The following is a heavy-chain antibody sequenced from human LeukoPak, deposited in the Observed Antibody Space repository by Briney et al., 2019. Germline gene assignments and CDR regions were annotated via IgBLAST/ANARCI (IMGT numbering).Heavy chain of an antibody. V-gene: IGHV3-64*01. Sequence: GGSLRLSCAASGFTFSNYALHWVRQAPGKGLEHVSLISSNGGSTYNANSVKGRFTISRDNSKNTLYLHMGSLRAEDMAVYYCARVRGDNVVDYWGQGTLVTVSS. J-gene: IGHJ4*02. CDR1: GFTFSNYA. D-gene: IGHD4-17*01. CDR2: ISSNGGST. CDR3: ARVRGDNVVDY.